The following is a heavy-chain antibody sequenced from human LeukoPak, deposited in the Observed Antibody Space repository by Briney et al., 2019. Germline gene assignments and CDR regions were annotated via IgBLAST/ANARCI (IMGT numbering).Heavy chain of an antibody. D-gene: IGHD1-14*01. CDR1: GGSISSYY. Sequence: SETLSLTCTVSGGSISSYYWSWIRQPPGKGLEWIGYIYYSGSTNYNPSLKSRVTISVDTSKNQFSLKLSSVTAADTAVYYCASEGVVSGTGPGAFDPWGQGTLVTVSS. J-gene: IGHJ5*02. CDR3: ASEGVVSGTGPGAFDP. CDR2: IYYSGST. V-gene: IGHV4-59*01.